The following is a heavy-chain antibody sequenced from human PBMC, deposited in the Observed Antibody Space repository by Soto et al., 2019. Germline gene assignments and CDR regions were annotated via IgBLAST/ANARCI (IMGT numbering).Heavy chain of an antibody. V-gene: IGHV1-46*01. Sequence: GASVKVSCKASGYTFTSYYMHWVRQAPGQGLEWMGIINPSGGSTSYAQKFQGRVTMTRDTSTSTVYMQLSSLTSEDTAVYYCARDDSGLSGSHYIDYFSYWGQGALVTVSS. CDR1: GYTFTSYY. J-gene: IGHJ4*02. CDR2: INPSGGST. D-gene: IGHD1-26*01. CDR3: ARDDSGLSGSHYIDYFSY.